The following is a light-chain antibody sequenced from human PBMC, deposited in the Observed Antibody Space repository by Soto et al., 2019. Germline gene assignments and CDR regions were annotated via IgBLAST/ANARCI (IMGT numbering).Light chain of an antibody. CDR1: ISNIGSKT. V-gene: IGLV1-44*01. Sequence: QSVLTQPPSASGTPGQGVTISCSGSISNIGSKTVNWYQQLPGTAPKLLIYSDNQRPSGVPDRFSGSKSGTSASLAISGLQSEDEADHYCAAWDDSLNGYVFGPGTKATVL. CDR2: SDN. J-gene: IGLJ1*01. CDR3: AAWDDSLNGYV.